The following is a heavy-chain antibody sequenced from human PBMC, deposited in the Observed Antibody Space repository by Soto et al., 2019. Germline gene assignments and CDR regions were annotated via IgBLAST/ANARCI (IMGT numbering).Heavy chain of an antibody. D-gene: IGHD6-19*01. CDR1: GFPLRDYA. J-gene: IGHJ4*02. Sequence: VQLLESGGGLVQPGGSLRLSFAASGFPLRDYAMNWVRRAPGKGLEWVSDISGNGDSARYADSVKGRFTVSRDNSRDTLYLQMNSLRVDDTAVYYCGKERRGSGWSVCNFWGQGTLVTVSS. CDR3: GKERRGSGWSVCNF. V-gene: IGHV3-23*01. CDR2: ISGNGDSA.